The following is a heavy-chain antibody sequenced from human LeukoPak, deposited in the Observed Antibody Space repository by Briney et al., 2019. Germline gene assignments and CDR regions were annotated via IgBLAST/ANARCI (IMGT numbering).Heavy chain of an antibody. D-gene: IGHD3-22*01. CDR1: GFTFSSYA. V-gene: IGHV3-23*01. J-gene: IGHJ4*02. CDR2: LSGSGDNT. CDR3: AKVSGLEVRITSYFDY. Sequence: GGSLRLSCTASGFTFSSYAMTRVRQAPGKGREWVSALSGSGDNTYSADSVKGRFTISRDNSKNTLYLQMNSLRAEDTALYYCAKVSGLEVRITSYFDYWGQGTLVTVSS.